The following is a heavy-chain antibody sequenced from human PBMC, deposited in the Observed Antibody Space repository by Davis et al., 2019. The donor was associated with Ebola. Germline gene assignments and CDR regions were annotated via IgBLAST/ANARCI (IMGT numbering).Heavy chain of an antibody. J-gene: IGHJ4*02. Sequence: SPNTPCAASGFSISGSPMHRLRQASGKGLEWVGRIRSKANSYATAYAASVKGRFTISRDDSKNTAYLQMKSLKTEDTAVYYCTSQALSGWYEYWGQGTLVTVSS. CDR3: TSQALSGWYEY. CDR1: GFSISGSP. CDR2: IRSKANSYAT. V-gene: IGHV3-73*01. D-gene: IGHD6-19*01.